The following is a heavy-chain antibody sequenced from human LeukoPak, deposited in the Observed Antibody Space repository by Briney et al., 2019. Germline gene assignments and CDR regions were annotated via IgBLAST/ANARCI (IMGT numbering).Heavy chain of an antibody. CDR2: IKQDGSEK. J-gene: IGHJ4*02. CDR3: ARVWYYYDSSGYYPDY. V-gene: IGHV3-7*01. CDR1: GFTFSSYW. Sequence: PGGSLRLSCAASGFTFSSYWMSWVRQAPGKGLEWVANIKQDGSEKYCVDSVKGRFTISRDNAKNSLYLQMKSLRAEDTAVYYCARVWYYYDSSGYYPDYWGQGTLVTVSS. D-gene: IGHD3-22*01.